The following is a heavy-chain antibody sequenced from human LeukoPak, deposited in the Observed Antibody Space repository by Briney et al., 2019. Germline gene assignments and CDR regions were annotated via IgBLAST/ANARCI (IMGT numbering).Heavy chain of an antibody. D-gene: IGHD6-19*01. J-gene: IGHJ6*02. CDR1: GLTVSSNY. CDR2: IYSGGST. CDR3: AGQWLVLDYYYGMDV. Sequence: GGSLRLSCAASGLTVSSNYMSWVRQAPGKGLEWVSVIYSGGSTYYADSVKGRFTISRDNSKNTLYLQMNSLRAEDTAVYYCAGQWLVLDYYYGMDVWGQGTTVTVSS. V-gene: IGHV3-66*02.